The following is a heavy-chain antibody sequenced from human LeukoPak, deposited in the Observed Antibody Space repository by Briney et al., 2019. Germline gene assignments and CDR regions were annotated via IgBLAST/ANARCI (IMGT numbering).Heavy chain of an antibody. Sequence: SETLSLTCDVYGESFSDYYWSWIRQPPAKGLEWIGEVNHSGGSNYNPSLTCRVTISLDTSKNQVSLKLSSVTAADTAMYFCARGRTGYQLLPTKKNYSYYYVDVWGRGTSVTVSS. CDR2: VNHSGGS. J-gene: IGHJ6*03. CDR1: GESFSDYY. CDR3: ARGRTGYQLLPTKKNYSYYYVDV. V-gene: IGHV4-34*01. D-gene: IGHD2-2*01.